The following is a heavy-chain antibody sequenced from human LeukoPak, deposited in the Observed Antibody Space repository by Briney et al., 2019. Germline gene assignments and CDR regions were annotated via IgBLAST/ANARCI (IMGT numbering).Heavy chain of an antibody. Sequence: SETLSLTCTVSGGSISSYYWSWIRQPPGKGLEWIGYIYYSGSTNYNPSLKSRVTISVDTSKNQFSLKLSSVTAADTAVYYCAKGHGSTWYDGLYYFDYWGQGILVTVSS. CDR1: GGSISSYY. V-gene: IGHV4-59*01. D-gene: IGHD6-13*01. CDR2: IYYSGST. CDR3: AKGHGSTWYDGLYYFDY. J-gene: IGHJ4*02.